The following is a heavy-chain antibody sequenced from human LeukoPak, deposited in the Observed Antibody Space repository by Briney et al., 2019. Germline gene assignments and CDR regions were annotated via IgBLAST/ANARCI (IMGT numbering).Heavy chain of an antibody. V-gene: IGHV3-30*18. CDR1: GFTFSSYG. J-gene: IGHJ4*02. CDR2: ISYDGSNK. Sequence: GGSLRLSCAASGFTFSSYGMHWVRQAPGKGLEWVAVISYDGSNKYYADSVKSRFTISRDNSKNTLYLQMNSLRAEDTAVYYCAKDTLHYYDSSGYYYGALDYWGQGTLATVSS. CDR3: AKDTLHYYDSSGYYYGALDY. D-gene: IGHD3-22*01.